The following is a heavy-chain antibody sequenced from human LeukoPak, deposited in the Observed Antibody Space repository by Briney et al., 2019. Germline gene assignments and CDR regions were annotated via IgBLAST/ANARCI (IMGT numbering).Heavy chain of an antibody. V-gene: IGHV4-61*02. CDR1: GGSISSGSYY. CDR3: ARGGYCGGDCYFYY. Sequence: SETLSLTCTVSGGSISSGSYYWSWIRQPVGKGLEWIGRIYPSGSTNYNPSLKSRVTISVDTSKNQFSLKLSSVTAADTAVYYCARGGYCGGDCYFYYWGQGALVTVSS. J-gene: IGHJ4*02. CDR2: IYPSGST. D-gene: IGHD2-21*02.